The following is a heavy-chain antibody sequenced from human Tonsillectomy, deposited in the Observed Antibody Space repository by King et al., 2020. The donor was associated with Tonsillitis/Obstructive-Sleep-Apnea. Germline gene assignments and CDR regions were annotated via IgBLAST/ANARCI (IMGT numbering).Heavy chain of an antibody. Sequence: VQLQQWGAGLLKPSETLSLTCAVYGGSFSGYYWSWIRQPPGKGLEWIGEINHSGSTNYNPSLKSRVTISVDTSKNQFSLKLSSVTAADTAVYYCARDTGDENAFDIWGQGTMVTVSS. CDR3: ARDTGDENAFDI. CDR2: INHSGST. CDR1: GGSFSGYY. V-gene: IGHV4-34*01. D-gene: IGHD5-18*01. J-gene: IGHJ3*02.